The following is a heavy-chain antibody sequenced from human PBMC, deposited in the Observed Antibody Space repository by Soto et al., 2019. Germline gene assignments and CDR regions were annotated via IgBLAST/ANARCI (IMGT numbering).Heavy chain of an antibody. CDR3: VKYVRAYYFDSTSAFDQ. Sequence: EVELVESGGGLVQPGRSLRLSCAASGFTFDDCAMHWVRQAPGKGLEWVAAISWDTNSMAYADSVKGPFTISRDNAMNSLHLELKGLRAEETAFYYFVKYVRAYYFDSTSAFDQWGQGTLVTVSS. CDR1: GFTFDDCA. J-gene: IGHJ4*02. D-gene: IGHD3-10*01. V-gene: IGHV3-9*01. CDR2: ISWDTNSM.